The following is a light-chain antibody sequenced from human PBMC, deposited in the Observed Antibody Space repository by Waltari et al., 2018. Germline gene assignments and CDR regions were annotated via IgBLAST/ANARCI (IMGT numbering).Light chain of an antibody. J-gene: IGLJ3*02. Sequence: QSALTQPPSASGSPGQSVTISCTGSSRDVGGYNYVSWYQQHPGKAPKLMIYGVDKRPSGVPDRFSGSKSGNTASLTVSRLQAEDEADYFCASYASTRKVFGGGTKLTVL. CDR3: ASYASTRKV. CDR2: GVD. CDR1: SRDVGGYNY. V-gene: IGLV2-8*01.